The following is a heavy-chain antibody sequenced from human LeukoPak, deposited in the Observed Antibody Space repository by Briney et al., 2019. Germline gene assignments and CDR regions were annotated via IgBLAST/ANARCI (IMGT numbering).Heavy chain of an antibody. CDR3: ARGPRWNYDWFDP. D-gene: IGHD1-7*01. V-gene: IGHV4-34*01. J-gene: IGHJ5*02. Sequence: PSETLYLTCAVYGGSFSGYYWSWIRQPPGKGLEWIGEINHSGSTNYNSSLKSRVTISVDTSKNQFSLKLSSVTAADTAVYYCARGPRWNYDWFDPWGQGTLVTVSS. CDR1: GGSFSGYY. CDR2: INHSGST.